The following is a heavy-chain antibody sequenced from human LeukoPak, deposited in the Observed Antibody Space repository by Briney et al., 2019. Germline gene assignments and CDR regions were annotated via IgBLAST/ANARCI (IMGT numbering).Heavy chain of an antibody. V-gene: IGHV4-61*02. Sequence: SQTLSLXCTVSGGSISSGSYYWIWIRQPAGKGLEWIGRIYTSGITNYNPSLKSRVTISVDTSKNQFSLKLSSVTAADTAVYYCARDQTVGDLWSGYLEKDAFDIWGQGTMVTVSS. J-gene: IGHJ3*02. CDR1: GGSISSGSYY. CDR2: IYTSGIT. D-gene: IGHD3-3*01. CDR3: ARDQTVGDLWSGYLEKDAFDI.